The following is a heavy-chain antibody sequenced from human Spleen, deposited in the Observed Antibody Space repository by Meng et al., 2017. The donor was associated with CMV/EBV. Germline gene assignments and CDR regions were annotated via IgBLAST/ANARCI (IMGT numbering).Heavy chain of an antibody. Sequence: GESLKISCAASGFTVSSNYMSWVRQAPGKGLEWVSVIYRGGSTYYADSVKGRFTISRDNAKNSLYLQMNSLRAEDTAVYYCARDRGAYYDFWSGYYEENYYYGMDVWGQGTTVTVSS. V-gene: IGHV3-66*01. J-gene: IGHJ6*02. CDR2: IYRGGST. CDR3: ARDRGAYYDFWSGYYEENYYYGMDV. CDR1: GFTVSSNY. D-gene: IGHD3-3*01.